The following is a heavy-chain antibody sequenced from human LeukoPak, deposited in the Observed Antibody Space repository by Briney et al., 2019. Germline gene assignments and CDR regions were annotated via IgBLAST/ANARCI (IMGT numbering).Heavy chain of an antibody. CDR3: ATVTDYYDSSGYFFGGRGSIFDY. Sequence: GGSLRLSCAASGFTFSSYGMHRVRQAPGKGLEWVAFIRYDGSNKYYADSVKGRFTISRDNSKNTLYLQMNSLRAEDTAVYYCATVTDYYDSSGYFFGGRGSIFDYWGQGTLVTVSS. V-gene: IGHV3-30*02. CDR1: GFTFSSYG. D-gene: IGHD3-22*01. CDR2: IRYDGSNK. J-gene: IGHJ4*02.